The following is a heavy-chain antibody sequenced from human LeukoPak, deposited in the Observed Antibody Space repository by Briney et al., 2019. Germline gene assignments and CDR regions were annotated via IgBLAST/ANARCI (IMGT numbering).Heavy chain of an antibody. CDR2: ISGSGGST. D-gene: IGHD6-6*01. CDR3: ARLYSSWSMSPFDY. J-gene: IGHJ4*02. Sequence: GGSLRLSCAASGFTFTSYGMSWVRQAPGKGLEWVSAISGSGGSTYYADSVKGRFTISRDNAKNSLYLQMNSLRAEDTAVYYCARLYSSWSMSPFDYWGQGTLVTVSS. CDR1: GFTFTSYG. V-gene: IGHV3-23*01.